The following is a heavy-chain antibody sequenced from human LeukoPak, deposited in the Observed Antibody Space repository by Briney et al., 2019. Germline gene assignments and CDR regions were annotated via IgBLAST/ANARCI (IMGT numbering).Heavy chain of an antibody. CDR1: GYTFTSYG. J-gene: IGHJ6*03. D-gene: IGHD6-13*01. CDR2: ISAYNGNT. Sequence: VSVKVSCKASGYTFTSYGITWVRQAPGQGLEWMGWISAYNGNTNYAQKLQGRVTMTTDTSTSTAYMELRSLRSDDTAVYYCARGGGAAADYSYYYMDVWGKGTRSPSP. V-gene: IGHV1-18*01. CDR3: ARGGGAAADYSYYYMDV.